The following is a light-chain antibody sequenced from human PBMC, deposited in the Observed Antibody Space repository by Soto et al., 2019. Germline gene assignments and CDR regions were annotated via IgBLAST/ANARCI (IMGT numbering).Light chain of an antibody. V-gene: IGLV1-44*01. CDR3: AAWDDSLHGYV. CDR1: SSNIGSNT. Sequence: QSVLTQPPSASGTPGQRVTISCSGSSSNIGSNTVNWYQQLPGTAPKLLIYSSNQRPSGVPDRFSVSKSGTLASLAISGLQSEDEADYYCAAWDDSLHGYVFGTGTKLTVL. CDR2: SSN. J-gene: IGLJ1*01.